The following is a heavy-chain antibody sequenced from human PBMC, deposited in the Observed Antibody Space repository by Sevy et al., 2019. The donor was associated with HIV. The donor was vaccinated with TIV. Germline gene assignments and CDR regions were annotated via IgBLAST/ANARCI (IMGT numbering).Heavy chain of an antibody. CDR1: GYIFTNYP. Sequence: ASVKVSCKASGYIFTNYPICWVRQAPGQGLEWMGCIRTSNRETKYTQKLQGRAIMTTDTSTTTVYMDLRNLGFDDTAVYYCAGDSDGSGHYYFEYFDYWGQGTLVTVSS. V-gene: IGHV1-18*01. D-gene: IGHD3-22*01. CDR2: IRTSNRET. CDR3: AGDSDGSGHYYFEYFDY. J-gene: IGHJ4*02.